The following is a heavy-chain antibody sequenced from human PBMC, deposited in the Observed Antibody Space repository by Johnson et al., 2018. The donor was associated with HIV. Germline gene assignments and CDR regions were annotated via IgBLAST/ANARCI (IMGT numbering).Heavy chain of an antibody. CDR2: IYSGGST. CDR3: AKELSSGWYHAFDI. D-gene: IGHD6-19*01. Sequence: EVQLVESGGGLVKPGGSLRLSCAASGFTVSSNYMTWVRQAPGKGLAWVSVIYSGGSTYYADSVKGRFTISRDNSKNTLYLQMNSLRAEDTAVYYCAKELSSGWYHAFDIWGQGTMVTVSS. CDR1: GFTVSSNY. V-gene: IGHV3-66*01. J-gene: IGHJ3*02.